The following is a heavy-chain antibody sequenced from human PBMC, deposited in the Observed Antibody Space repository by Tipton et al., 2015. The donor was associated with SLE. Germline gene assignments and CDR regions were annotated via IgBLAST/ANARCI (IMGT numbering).Heavy chain of an antibody. CDR1: GYTFTGYY. D-gene: IGHD3-3*01. CDR2: ISAYNGNT. Sequence: QLVQSGAEVKKPGASVKVSCKASGYTFTGYYMHWVRQAPGQGLEWMGWISAYNGNTNYAQKLQGRVTMTTDTSTSTAYMELRSLRSDDTAVYYCARVDDFWSGSNCDYWGQGTLVTVSS. J-gene: IGHJ4*02. V-gene: IGHV1-18*04. CDR3: ARVDDFWSGSNCDY.